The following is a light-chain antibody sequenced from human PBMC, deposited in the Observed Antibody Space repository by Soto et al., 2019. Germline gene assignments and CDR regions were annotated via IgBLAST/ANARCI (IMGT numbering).Light chain of an antibody. J-gene: IGKJ3*01. V-gene: IGKV1-39*01. CDR3: QQTYSPPLT. CDR1: QTISSW. CDR2: DVS. Sequence: DIQMALSLTPLSGSLSDCVAITCRASQTISSWLAWYQQKPGEAPKLLIFDVSVLESGVPSRFSASGSGTDFTLSNTSLQPEDFATYYCQQTYSPPLTFGRGTKVDIK.